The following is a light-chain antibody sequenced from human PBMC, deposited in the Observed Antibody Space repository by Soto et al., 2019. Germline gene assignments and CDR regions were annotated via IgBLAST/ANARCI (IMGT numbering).Light chain of an antibody. Sequence: EIALTQSQGTLSLSPGASAALSCHASQSVTSGYLAWYQQKPGQAPRLPMYAASSRATGIPDRFSGSGSGTDFTLTISRLEAEDFAVYYCQQSSSSPITFGQGTRLEIK. CDR1: QSVTSGY. J-gene: IGKJ5*01. CDR3: QQSSSSPIT. CDR2: AAS. V-gene: IGKV3-20*01.